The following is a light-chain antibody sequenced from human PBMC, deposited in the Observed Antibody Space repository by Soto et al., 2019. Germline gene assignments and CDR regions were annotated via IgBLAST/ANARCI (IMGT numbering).Light chain of an antibody. CDR2: GAS. V-gene: IGKV3-20*01. CDR1: QSVNSNY. J-gene: IGKJ1*01. CDR3: QQYGDSLWT. Sequence: EIVLTQSPGTLSLSPGERATLSCRASQSVNSNYLAWYQQKPGQAPRRLIYGASSRATGIPDRFSGSGFGTDFTLTISRLEPADSAVFFCQQYGDSLWTFGQGTKVEI.